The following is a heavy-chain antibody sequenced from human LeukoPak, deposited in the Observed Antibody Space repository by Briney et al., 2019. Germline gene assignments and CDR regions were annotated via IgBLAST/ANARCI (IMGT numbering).Heavy chain of an antibody. CDR1: GFTFRSYW. CDR2: ISSSSSTI. V-gene: IGHV3-48*01. J-gene: IGHJ4*02. Sequence: GGSLRLSCAASGFTFRSYWMTWVRQAPGKGLEWASYISSSSSTIYYADSVKGRFTISRDNAKNSLYLQMNSLRAEDTAVYYCAKDPHSNYVGFDYWGQGTLVTVSS. CDR3: AKDPHSNYVGFDY. D-gene: IGHD4-11*01.